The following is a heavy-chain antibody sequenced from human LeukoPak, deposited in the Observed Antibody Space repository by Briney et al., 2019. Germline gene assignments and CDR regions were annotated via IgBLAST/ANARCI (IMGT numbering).Heavy chain of an antibody. CDR2: ISAYNGNT. CDR3: ASLDYFDY. Sequence: VSVKVSCKASGYTFTSYGISWVRQAPGQGLEWMGWISAYNGNTNYAQKLQGRVTMTRDTSISTAYMELSRLRSDDTAVYYCASLDYFDYWGQGTLVTVSS. V-gene: IGHV1-18*01. CDR1: GYTFTSYG. J-gene: IGHJ4*02.